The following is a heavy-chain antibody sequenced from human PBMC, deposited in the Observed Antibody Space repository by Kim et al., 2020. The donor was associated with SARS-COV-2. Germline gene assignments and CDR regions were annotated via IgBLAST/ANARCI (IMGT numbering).Heavy chain of an antibody. V-gene: IGHV3-30-3*01. D-gene: IGHD2-2*02. Sequence: GGSLRLSCAASGFTFSSYAMHWVRQAPGKGLEWVAVISYDGSNKYYADSVKGRFTISRDNSKNTLYLQMNSPRAEDTAVYYCARDPAGHTYPNFDYWGQGTLVTVSS. CDR2: ISYDGSNK. J-gene: IGHJ4*02. CDR3: ARDPAGHTYPNFDY. CDR1: GFTFSSYA.